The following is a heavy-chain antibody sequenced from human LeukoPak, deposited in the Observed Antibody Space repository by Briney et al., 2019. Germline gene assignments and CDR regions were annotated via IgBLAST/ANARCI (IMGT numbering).Heavy chain of an antibody. V-gene: IGHV3-74*01. Sequence: PGGSLRLSCAASGFTFSYFWMHWFRQTPGKGRVWVSCINTDGSYSSYADSVKGRFTISRDNVRNTLYLQMNSLRAEDSAVYYCARDFDGPRASDYWGQGISVTVSS. CDR2: INTDGSYS. CDR3: ARDFDGPRASDY. J-gene: IGHJ4*02. CDR1: GFTFSYFW. D-gene: IGHD4-17*01.